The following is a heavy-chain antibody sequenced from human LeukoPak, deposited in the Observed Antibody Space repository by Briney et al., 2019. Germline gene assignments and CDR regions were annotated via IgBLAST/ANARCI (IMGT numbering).Heavy chain of an antibody. V-gene: IGHV3-23*01. D-gene: IGHD1-26*01. CDR2: ISGSGGST. Sequence: GGSLRLSCAASGFTFNSYAMSWVRQAPGKGLEWVSSISGSGGSTYYADSVKGRFTISRDNSKNTLYLQMNSLRAEDTAVYYCAKSYSGSYYPYWGQGTLVTVSS. CDR3: AKSYSGSYYPY. CDR1: GFTFNSYA. J-gene: IGHJ4*02.